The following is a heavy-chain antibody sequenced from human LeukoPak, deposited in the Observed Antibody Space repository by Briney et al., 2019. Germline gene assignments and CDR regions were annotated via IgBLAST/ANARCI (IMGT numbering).Heavy chain of an antibody. V-gene: IGHV4-59*12. D-gene: IGHD3-3*01. CDR2: IYHSGST. CDR1: GGSISSYY. CDR3: ARSFEVVYTTPFDY. Sequence: SETLSLTCTVSGGSISSYYWSWIRQPPGKGLEWIGYIYHSGSTYYNPSLKSRVTISVDRSKNQFSLKLSSVTAADTAVYYCARSFEVVYTTPFDYWGQGTLVTVSS. J-gene: IGHJ4*02.